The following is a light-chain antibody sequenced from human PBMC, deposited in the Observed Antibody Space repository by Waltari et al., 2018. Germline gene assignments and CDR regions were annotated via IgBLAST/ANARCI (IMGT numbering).Light chain of an antibody. Sequence: QTVVTQEPSLSVSPGGIVTLTRSLTFLSLSTTSSAPLYQQTPGQPPRTLGYNGSSRSSGVPDRFSGSILGNKAALTITGAQADDESNYYCSLYMGSGIWVFGGGTKLTVL. CDR2: NGS. CDR3: SLYMGSGIWV. V-gene: IGLV8-61*01. J-gene: IGLJ3*02. CDR1: FLSLSTTSS.